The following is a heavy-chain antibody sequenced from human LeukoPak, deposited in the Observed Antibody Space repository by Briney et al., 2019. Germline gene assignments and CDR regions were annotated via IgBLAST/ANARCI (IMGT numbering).Heavy chain of an antibody. CDR3: ARGGHCSSTSCSFDY. CDR1: DGSISYY. J-gene: IGHJ4*02. Sequence: PSETLSLTCSVSDGSISYYWSWIRQPPGKGLEWIGYIHYSGSANYNPSLKSRVTMSIDTSKKQFSLKLSSVTAADTAVYYCARGGHCSSTSCSFDYWGQGTLVTVSS. V-gene: IGHV4-59*01. D-gene: IGHD2-2*03. CDR2: IHYSGSA.